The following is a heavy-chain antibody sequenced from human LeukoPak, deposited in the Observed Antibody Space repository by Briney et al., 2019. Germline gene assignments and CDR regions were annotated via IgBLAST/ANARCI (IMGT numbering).Heavy chain of an antibody. J-gene: IGHJ5*02. V-gene: IGHV4-61*02. D-gene: IGHD3-22*01. Sequence: SETLSLTCTVSGGSISSGNYYWSWIRQPAGKGLEWIGRIYSRGSANYNPSLKSRVTISVDTSKNQFSLKLSSVTAADTAVYYCARGTMIVSWFDPWGQGTLVTVSS. CDR3: ARGTMIVSWFDP. CDR2: IYSRGSA. CDR1: GGSISSGNYY.